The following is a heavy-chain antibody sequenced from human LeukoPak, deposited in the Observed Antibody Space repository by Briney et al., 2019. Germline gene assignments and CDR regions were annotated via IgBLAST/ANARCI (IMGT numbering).Heavy chain of an antibody. CDR1: GFSFSSYW. D-gene: IGHD3-10*01. Sequence: PGGSLRLSCEASGFSFSSYWMTWVRQPPGKGPEWVANIKQDESERYSVDSVKGRFTTSRDNAKNSVYLHMNSLRAEDTALYYCARLSAYYYGSYFYYYMDVWGKGTTVTVSS. CDR2: IKQDESER. CDR3: ARLSAYYYGSYFYYYMDV. J-gene: IGHJ6*03. V-gene: IGHV3-7*01.